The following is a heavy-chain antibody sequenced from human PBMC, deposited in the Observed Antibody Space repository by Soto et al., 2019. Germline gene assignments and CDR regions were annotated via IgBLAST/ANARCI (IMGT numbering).Heavy chain of an antibody. V-gene: IGHV1-69*05. CDR3: ARDGIVPATLLNWFDP. Sequence: SVKVSYKASGGTFSSYAISWVRQAPGQGLEWMGGIIPIFGTANYAQKLQGRVTMTTDTSTSTAYMELRGLRSDDTAVYYCARDGIVPATLLNWFDPWGQGTLVTVSS. J-gene: IGHJ5*02. CDR1: GGTFSSYA. CDR2: IIPIFGTA. D-gene: IGHD2-2*01.